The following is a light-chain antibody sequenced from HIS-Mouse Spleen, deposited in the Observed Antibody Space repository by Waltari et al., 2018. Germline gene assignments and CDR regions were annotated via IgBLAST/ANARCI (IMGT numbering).Light chain of an antibody. CDR2: KAS. CDR3: QQYNSHSLT. CDR1: QSISSW. J-gene: IGKJ4*01. Sequence: DIQMTQSPSTLSASVGDRVTITCRASQSISSWLAWYQQKPGKAPKLLIYKASSLESGVPSRFSGSGSGTEFTLTISSLQPDDFATYYCQQYNSHSLTFGGGTKVEIK. V-gene: IGKV1-5*03.